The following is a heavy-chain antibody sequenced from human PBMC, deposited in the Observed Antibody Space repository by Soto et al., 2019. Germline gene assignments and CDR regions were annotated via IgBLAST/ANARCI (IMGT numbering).Heavy chain of an antibody. CDR1: GFTFSSYG. CDR3: AKDRRAGGNYGFYSDF. CDR2: SSATGAGT. V-gene: IGHV3-23*01. J-gene: IGHJ4*02. Sequence: EVQLLESGGGLVQPGGSLRLSCAASGFTFSSYGMTWVRQAPGKGLEWVSFSSATGAGTYYADSVKGRFTISRDNSKHTLSLQMTSLRADDTAVYYCAKDRRAGGNYGFYSDFWGQGALVIVSS. D-gene: IGHD1-7*01.